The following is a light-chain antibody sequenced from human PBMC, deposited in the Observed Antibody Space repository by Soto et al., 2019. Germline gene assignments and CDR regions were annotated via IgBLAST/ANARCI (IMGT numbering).Light chain of an antibody. J-gene: IGKJ3*01. CDR3: QQSDSTPFT. Sequence: DIQMTQSPSSLSASVGDRVTITCRASQSISSYLNWYQQKPGKAPKLLIYAAYVLQSGVPSRFSGSESGTDFTLTINSLQPEDFATYYCQQSDSTPFTFGPGTKVDVK. CDR2: AAY. V-gene: IGKV1-39*01. CDR1: QSISSY.